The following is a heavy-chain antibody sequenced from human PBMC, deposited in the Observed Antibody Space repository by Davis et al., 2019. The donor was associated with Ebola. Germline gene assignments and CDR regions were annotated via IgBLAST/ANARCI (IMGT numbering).Heavy chain of an antibody. V-gene: IGHV1-46*03. D-gene: IGHD5-12*01. CDR3: TTPGGQDSGYDVFDI. CDR2: INPNDGRT. Sequence: AASVQVSCKASGYTVTNYYMHCVRQAPGQGLESMGMINPNDGRTIYAQKFQGRVTVTRDTSTTTVYMDLSSLRSEDTALYYCTTPGGQDSGYDVFDIWGQGTMVTVSS. J-gene: IGHJ3*02. CDR1: GYTVTNYY.